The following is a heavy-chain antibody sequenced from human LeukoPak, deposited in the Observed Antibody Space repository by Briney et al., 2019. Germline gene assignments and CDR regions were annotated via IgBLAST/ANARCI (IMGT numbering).Heavy chain of an antibody. Sequence: ADPLSLACSLSGGSISGCFRSWIRPPPRKGREWIGYIYYTGSTSFNPSLTSRVTISLDTSKNQVLLRLTSVTAADTAINYCARYTTSAVPNWFDPRGQGTLCTVSS. CDR2: IYYTGST. J-gene: IGHJ5*02. D-gene: IGHD2/OR15-2a*01. CDR3: ARYTTSAVPNWFDP. V-gene: IGHV4-59*08. CDR1: GGSISGCF.